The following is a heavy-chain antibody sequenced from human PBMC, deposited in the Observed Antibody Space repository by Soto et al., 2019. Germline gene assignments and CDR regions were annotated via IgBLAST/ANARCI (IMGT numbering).Heavy chain of an antibody. D-gene: IGHD6-25*01. CDR2: IFHTGVT. CDR1: SDSIAGENW. CDR3: ARVFSSGSGWMYYFDF. V-gene: IGHV4-4*02. Sequence: QVQLQESGPGLVKPSETLSLTCTVSSDSIAGENWWSWVRQPPGMGLEWIGEIFHTGVTNYNPSPKGRDTMEVHMSKNRFPLKLISATAADTAVYYCARVFSSGSGWMYYFDFWGQGTLVSVSS. J-gene: IGHJ4*02.